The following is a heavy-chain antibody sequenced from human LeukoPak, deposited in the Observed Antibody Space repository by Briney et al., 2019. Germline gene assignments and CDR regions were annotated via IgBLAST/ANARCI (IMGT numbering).Heavy chain of an antibody. Sequence: PGGTLRLSCAASGFTFSSYGMSWVRQAPGKGLEWVSAISGSGGSTYYADSVKGRFTISRDNSKNTLYLQMNSLRAEDTAVYYCAKYYGSGSYSDYFGYWGQGTLVTVSS. CDR2: ISGSGGST. V-gene: IGHV3-23*01. CDR1: GFTFSSYG. D-gene: IGHD3-10*01. CDR3: AKYYGSGSYSDYFGY. J-gene: IGHJ4*02.